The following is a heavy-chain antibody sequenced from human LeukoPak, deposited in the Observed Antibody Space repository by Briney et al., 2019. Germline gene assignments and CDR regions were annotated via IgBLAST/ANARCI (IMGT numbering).Heavy chain of an antibody. CDR2: IKQDGSEK. CDR1: GFTFSNYA. V-gene: IGHV3-7*01. Sequence: GGSLRLSCATSGFTFSNYAMSWVRQAPGKGLEWVANIKQDGSEKYYVDSVKGRFTISRDNAKNSLYLQMNSLRAEDTAVYYCAREGRYYYDSSGYYGYWGQGTLVTVSS. CDR3: AREGRYYYDSSGYYGY. J-gene: IGHJ4*02. D-gene: IGHD3-22*01.